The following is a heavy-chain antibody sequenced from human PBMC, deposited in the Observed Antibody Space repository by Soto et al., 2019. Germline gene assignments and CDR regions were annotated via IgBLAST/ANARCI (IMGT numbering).Heavy chain of an antibody. CDR2: IYYSGST. CDR1: GGSISSSSYY. CDR3: ARRLNYSASTVAGYYYYYGMDV. V-gene: IGHV4-39*01. D-gene: IGHD6-19*01. Sequence: QLQLQESGPGLVKPSETLSLTCTVSGGSISSSSYYWGWIRQPPGKGLEWIGSIYYSGSTYYNPSLKSRVTISVETSKNQFSLKLSSVTAADTAVYYCARRLNYSASTVAGYYYYYGMDVWGQGTTVTVSS. J-gene: IGHJ6*02.